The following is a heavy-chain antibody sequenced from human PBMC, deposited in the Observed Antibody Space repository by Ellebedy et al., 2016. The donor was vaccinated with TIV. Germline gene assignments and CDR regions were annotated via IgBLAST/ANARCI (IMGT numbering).Heavy chain of an antibody. J-gene: IGHJ4*02. CDR3: ARGGDIVGLTVYFEY. CDR1: GCTFSSYA. Sequence: SVKVSCXASGCTFSSYAISRVRQAPGQRLEWMGGIIPIFGTANYAQKFQGRVTITADESTSTAYMGLSSLRSEDTAVYYCARGGDIVGLTVYFEYWGQGTLVTVSS. V-gene: IGHV1-69*13. D-gene: IGHD5-12*01. CDR2: IIPIFGTA.